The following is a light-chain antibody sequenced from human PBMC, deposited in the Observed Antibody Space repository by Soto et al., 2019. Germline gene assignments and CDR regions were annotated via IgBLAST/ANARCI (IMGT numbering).Light chain of an antibody. Sequence: IVMTQSPDSLAVSLGERATINCMSSQSVLFSSNNKNYLAWYQQKPGQPPKLLIYWASTRESGVPDRFSGSGSGTDFTLTISSLQAEDVAFYYCQQYYLTPLTFGGGTKVDIK. V-gene: IGKV4-1*01. CDR1: QSVLFSSNNKNY. J-gene: IGKJ4*01. CDR2: WAS. CDR3: QQYYLTPLT.